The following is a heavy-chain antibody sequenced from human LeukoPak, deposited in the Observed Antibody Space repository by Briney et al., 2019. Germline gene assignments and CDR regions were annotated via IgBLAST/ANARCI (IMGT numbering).Heavy chain of an antibody. CDR3: ARPRSPYYYYYGMDV. Sequence: PGGSLRLSCAASGFTFSSYAMSWVRHAPGGGLEWVSAFSGSGGSTYYGDSVKGRFTISRDNSKNTLYLQMNSLRAEDTALYYCARPRSPYYYYYGMDVWGQGTTVTVSS. CDR1: GFTFSSYA. J-gene: IGHJ6*02. CDR2: FSGSGGST. V-gene: IGHV3-23*01.